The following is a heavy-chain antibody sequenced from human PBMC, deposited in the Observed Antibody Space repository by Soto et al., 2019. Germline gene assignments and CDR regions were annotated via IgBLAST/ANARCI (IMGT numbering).Heavy chain of an antibody. Sequence: ASVKVSCKASGYTFTSYAMHWVRQAPGQRLEWMGWINAGNGNRKYSQKFQGRVTITRDTSASTAYMELSSLRSEDTAVYYCARDPSGYYGMDVWGQGTTVTVSS. V-gene: IGHV1-3*01. J-gene: IGHJ6*02. CDR3: ARDPSGYYGMDV. CDR2: INAGNGNR. D-gene: IGHD3-10*01. CDR1: GYTFTSYA.